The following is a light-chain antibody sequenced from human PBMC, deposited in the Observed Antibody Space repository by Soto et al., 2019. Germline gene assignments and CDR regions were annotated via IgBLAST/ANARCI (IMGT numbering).Light chain of an antibody. J-gene: IGLJ3*02. CDR1: TDDIGHYKS. CDR2: EVS. CDR3: SSYTRTVTLV. Sequence: QSALTQPASVSGSPGQAITISCTGTTDDIGHYKSVSWYQQHPAKAPKLIISEVSNRHSAISNRFSGSKSGNTAFLTISGLQAEDEADYYCSSYTRTVTLVFGGGTKLTVL. V-gene: IGLV2-14*01.